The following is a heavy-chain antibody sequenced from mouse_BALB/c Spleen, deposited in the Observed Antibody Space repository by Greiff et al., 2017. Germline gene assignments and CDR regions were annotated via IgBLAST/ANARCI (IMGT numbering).Heavy chain of an antibody. D-gene: IGHD2-4*01. CDR2: IDPYNGGT. CDR1: GYSFTGYN. CDR3: ARYYDYGLDY. J-gene: IGHJ2*01. V-gene: IGHV1S135*01. Sequence: VQLQQSGPELGKPGASVKISCKASGYSFTGYNMYWVKQSHRKSLEWIGYIDPYNGGTSYNQKSKGKATLTVDKSSSTAYMHLNSLTSEDSAIYYCARYYDYGLDYWGQGTTLTVSS.